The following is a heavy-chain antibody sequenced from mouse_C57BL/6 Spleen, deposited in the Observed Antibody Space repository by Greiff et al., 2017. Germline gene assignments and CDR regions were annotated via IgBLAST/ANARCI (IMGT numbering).Heavy chain of an antibody. J-gene: IGHJ3*01. CDR3: ARSPYSNYFAY. CDR2: INPNNGGT. CDR1: GYKFTDYN. D-gene: IGHD2-5*01. Sequence: VQLQQSGPELVKPGASVKMSCKASGYKFTDYNMHWVKQSHGKSLEWIGYINPNNGGTSYNQKFKGKATLTVNKSSSTAYMELRSLTSEDSAVYYCARSPYSNYFAYWGQGTLVTVSA. V-gene: IGHV1-22*01.